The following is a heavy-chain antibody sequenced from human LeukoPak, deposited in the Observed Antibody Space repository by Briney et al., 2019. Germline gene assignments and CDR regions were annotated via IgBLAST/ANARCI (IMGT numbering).Heavy chain of an antibody. CDR3: AYFYGSGSPFDY. Sequence: GAALQISCKGSGCRFTSYWISWGRQMPGEGLEWMGRIDPSDSYTNYSPSFQGHVTISADKSISTAYLQWSSLKASDTAMYYCAYFYGSGSPFDYWGQGTLVTVSS. D-gene: IGHD3-10*01. J-gene: IGHJ4*02. CDR1: GCRFTSYW. V-gene: IGHV5-10-1*01. CDR2: IDPSDSYT.